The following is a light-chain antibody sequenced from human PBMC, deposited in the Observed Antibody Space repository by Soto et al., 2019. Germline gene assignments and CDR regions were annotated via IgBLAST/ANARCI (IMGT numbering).Light chain of an antibody. Sequence: QSALTQPASVSGSPGQSITISCTGTSSDVGAYNYVSWYQQHPGKAPKLMLFDVSHRPSGVSNRVSGSKSGNTASLTISGIQAEDDADYYCSSYTTATTRVFGGGTKVTVL. J-gene: IGLJ3*02. CDR3: SSYTTATTRV. V-gene: IGLV2-14*01. CDR2: DVS. CDR1: SSDVGAYNY.